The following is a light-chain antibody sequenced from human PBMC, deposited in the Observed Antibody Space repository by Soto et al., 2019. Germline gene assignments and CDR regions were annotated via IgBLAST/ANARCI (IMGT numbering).Light chain of an antibody. CDR3: QQYNNWPDS. Sequence: EIVMQQSPGTLSVSPGERVTLSCRPSQSVGRNLAWYQQKTGQAPRLLIYTTSTRAPGIPARFSGSGSGTEFTLTISSLQSEDVAVYYCQQYNNWPDSFGGGTKVDI. CDR1: QSVGRN. CDR2: TTS. V-gene: IGKV3-15*01. J-gene: IGKJ4*01.